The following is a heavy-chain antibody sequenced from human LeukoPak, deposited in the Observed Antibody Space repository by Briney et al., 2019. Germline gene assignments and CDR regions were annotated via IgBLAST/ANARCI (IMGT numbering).Heavy chain of an antibody. CDR2: ISGSGGST. CDR1: GFTFSSYA. Sequence: GGSLRLSCAASGFTFSSYAMSWVRQAPGKGLEWVSAISGSGGSTYYADSVRGRFTISRDNSKNTLYLQMDSLRAEDTAVYYCATPPTVTRNYWGQGTLVTVSS. CDR3: ATPPTVTRNY. V-gene: IGHV3-23*01. J-gene: IGHJ4*02. D-gene: IGHD4-17*01.